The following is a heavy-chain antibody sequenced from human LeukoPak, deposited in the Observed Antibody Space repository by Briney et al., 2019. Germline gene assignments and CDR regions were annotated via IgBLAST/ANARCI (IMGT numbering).Heavy chain of an antibody. V-gene: IGHV5-51*01. Sequence: GESLKISCKGSGYSFTNYWLAWVRQMPGQGLEWMGIIYPGDSDTRYSPSFQGQVTISADKSISTAYLQWSGLKASDTAMYYCARHHYSGRYNWFDRWGKGTLVTVSS. D-gene: IGHD1-26*01. CDR1: GYSFTNYW. CDR2: IYPGDSDT. CDR3: ARHHYSGRYNWFDR. J-gene: IGHJ5*02.